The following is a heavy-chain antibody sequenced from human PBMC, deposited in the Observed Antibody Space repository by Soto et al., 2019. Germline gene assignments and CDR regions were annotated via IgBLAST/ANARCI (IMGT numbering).Heavy chain of an antibody. CDR3: AKVSSSWYAGFFDL. CDR1: GFTFSSHA. D-gene: IGHD6-13*01. V-gene: IGHV3-23*01. CDR2: LSDSGGST. J-gene: IGHJ4*02. Sequence: EVQLLESGGGLVQPGGSLRLSCTASGFTFSSHAMTWVRQAPGKGLEWVSGLSDSGGSTYYADSVKGRFTISRDNSMNTLYLQMNTLRAEDTAVYYCAKVSSSWYAGFFDLWGQGTVVTVSS.